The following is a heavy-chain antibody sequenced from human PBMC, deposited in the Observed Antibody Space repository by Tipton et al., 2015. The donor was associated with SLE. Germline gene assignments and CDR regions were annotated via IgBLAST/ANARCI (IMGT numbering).Heavy chain of an antibody. V-gene: IGHV4-31*03. D-gene: IGHD3-10*01. CDR3: ARGAKEVGEYYFDY. J-gene: IGHJ4*02. CDR2: IYYSGST. CDR1: GGSLSSGGYY. Sequence: TLSLTCTVSGGSLSSGGYYSSWIRQHPGKGLEWIGYIYYSGSTYYNPSLKSRVTISVDTSKNQFSLKLSSVTAADTAVYYCARGAKEVGEYYFDYWGQGSLVTVAS.